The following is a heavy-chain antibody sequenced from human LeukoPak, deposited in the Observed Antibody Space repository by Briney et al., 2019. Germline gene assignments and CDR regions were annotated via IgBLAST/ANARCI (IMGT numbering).Heavy chain of an antibody. V-gene: IGHV1-69*04. D-gene: IGHD4-17*01. CDR2: IIPILGIA. Sequence: ASVKVSCKASGYTFTNYYLHWVRQAPGQGLEWMGRIIPILGIANYAQKFQGRVTITADKSTSTAYMELRSLRSEDTAVYYCARDGDYGDYTDYWGQGTLVTVSS. CDR1: GYTFTNYY. J-gene: IGHJ4*02. CDR3: ARDGDYGDYTDY.